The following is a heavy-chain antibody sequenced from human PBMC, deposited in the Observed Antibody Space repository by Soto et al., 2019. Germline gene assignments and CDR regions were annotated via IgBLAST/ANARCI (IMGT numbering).Heavy chain of an antibody. CDR3: TKGRCGSESRTPRVDV. J-gene: IGHJ4*02. CDR1: GFTFNNYA. Sequence: EVQLLESGGGLVQPGGSLRLSCAASGFTFNNYAMTWVRQAPGKGLEWVSAISGGGDTTSYADSVKGRFTVSRDGSKNSLYLQMSSMRAEDTALYCFTKGRCGSESRTPRVDVWGQGTLVTVSS. V-gene: IGHV3-23*01. CDR2: ISGGGDTT. D-gene: IGHD3-10*01.